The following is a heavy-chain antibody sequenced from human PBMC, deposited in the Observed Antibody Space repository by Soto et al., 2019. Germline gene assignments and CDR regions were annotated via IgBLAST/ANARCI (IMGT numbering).Heavy chain of an antibody. V-gene: IGHV1-24*01. CDR2: FDPEDGET. CDR3: ATVSVGLGELSLYWPAGLPFDY. Sequence: GASVKVSCKVSGYTLTELSMHWVRQAPGKGLEWMGGFDPEDGETIYAQKFQGRVTMTEDTSTDTAYMELSSLRSEDTAVYYCATVSVGLGELSLYWPAGLPFDYWGQGTLVTVSS. J-gene: IGHJ4*02. D-gene: IGHD3-16*02. CDR1: GYTLTELS.